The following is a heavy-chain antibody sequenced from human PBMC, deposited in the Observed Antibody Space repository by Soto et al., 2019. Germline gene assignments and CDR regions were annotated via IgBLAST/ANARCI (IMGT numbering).Heavy chain of an antibody. V-gene: IGHV5-51*01. CDR2: IYPGDSDT. CDR3: ARLGHYYDSSGYYEDAFES. D-gene: IGHD3-22*01. Sequence: GASVKISCKGSGYSFTSYWIGWVRQMPEKGLDWLGIIYPGDSDTRYSPSFQGQVTISADKSITTSYLQWSRLKASATAMHFRARLGHYYDSSGYYEDAFESWGQVTMVTASS. CDR1: GYSFTSYW. J-gene: IGHJ3*02.